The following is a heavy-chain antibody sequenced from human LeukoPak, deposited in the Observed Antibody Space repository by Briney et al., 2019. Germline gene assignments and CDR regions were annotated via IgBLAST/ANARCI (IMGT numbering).Heavy chain of an antibody. CDR3: AVQFGVLSWFDP. CDR2: IYYSGST. Sequence: SETLSLTCTVSGGSISRSSYYWGWIRQPPGKGLEWIGSIYYSGSTYYNPSLKSRVTISVDTSKNQFSLKLSSVTAADTAVYCCAVQFGVLSWFDPWGQGTLVTVSS. D-gene: IGHD2/OR15-2a*01. V-gene: IGHV4-39*01. J-gene: IGHJ5*02. CDR1: GGSISRSSYY.